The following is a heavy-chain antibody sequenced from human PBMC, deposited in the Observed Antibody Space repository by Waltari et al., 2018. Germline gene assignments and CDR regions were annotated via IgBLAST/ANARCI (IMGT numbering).Heavy chain of an antibody. CDR3: VRGYAHDRDGAFDI. V-gene: IGHV1-8*01. J-gene: IGHJ3*02. Sequence: RLLQSGAEVKKSGASVKVSCQASGYTFTSLHVNWVRQAAGQGLEWMGWVDPRNGNTGYADKFQGRVTMTSDTSMSTAYMELRGLRSDDTAVYYCVRGYAHDRDGAFDIWAKGQWSPSLQ. CDR1: GYTFTSLH. CDR2: VDPRNGNT.